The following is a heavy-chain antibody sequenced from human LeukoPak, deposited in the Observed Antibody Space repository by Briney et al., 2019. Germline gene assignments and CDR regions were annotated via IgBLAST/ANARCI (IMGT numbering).Heavy chain of an antibody. J-gene: IGHJ6*02. D-gene: IGHD6-13*01. V-gene: IGHV4-30-2*01. CDR3: ARHVPGDSSSWTLRSYYYGMDV. CDR1: GGSISSGGYS. Sequence: SQTLSLTCAVSGGSISSGGYSWSWVRQPPGKGLEWIGYIYHSGSTYYNPSLKSRVTISVDTSKNQFSLKLSSVTAADTAVYYCARHVPGDSSSWTLRSYYYGMDVWGQGTTVTVSS. CDR2: IYHSGST.